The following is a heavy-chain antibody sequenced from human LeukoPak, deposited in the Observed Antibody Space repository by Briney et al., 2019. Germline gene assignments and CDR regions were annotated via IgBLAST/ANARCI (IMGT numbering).Heavy chain of an antibody. J-gene: IGHJ4*02. CDR2: MFYSGTT. D-gene: IGHD2-15*01. CDR1: GGSISSSGKY. Sequence: PSETLSLTCIVSGGSISSSGKYGAWIRQPPGKGLEYMGSMFYSGTTYYNPSLKSRVTISVDTSKNQFSLKLSSVTAADTGVYYCASYCSGGRCDDWGQGTLVTVSS. V-gene: IGHV4-39*01. CDR3: ASYCSGGRCDD.